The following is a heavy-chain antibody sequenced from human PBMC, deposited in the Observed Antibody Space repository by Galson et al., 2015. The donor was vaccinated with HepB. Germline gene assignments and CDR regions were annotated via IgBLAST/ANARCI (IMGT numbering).Heavy chain of an antibody. CDR2: ISASGGKT. D-gene: IGHD3-10*01. J-gene: IGHJ4*02. CDR3: TRDSGWESAY. Sequence: LEWVSGISASGGKTYYADSVKGRFTMSSDNSQNTVYLQMNSLRVDDSALYYSTRDSGWESAYWGQGTLVTVSS. V-gene: IGHV3-23*01.